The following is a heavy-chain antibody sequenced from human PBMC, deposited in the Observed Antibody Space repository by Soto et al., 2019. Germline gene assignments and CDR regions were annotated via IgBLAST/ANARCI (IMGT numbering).Heavy chain of an antibody. D-gene: IGHD3-9*01. V-gene: IGHV3-23*01. J-gene: IGHJ4*02. CDR2: LGGTGGRP. CDR1: GFTFSDAW. CDR3: AKADRPYYEILTGPDY. Sequence: GGSLRLSCAASGFTFSDAWMSWVRQAPGKGLEWVSALGGTGGRPYYADSVKGRFTVSRDNSKNTLFLQMNSLRVEDTAMYYCAKADRPYYEILTGPDYWGQGTLVTVSS.